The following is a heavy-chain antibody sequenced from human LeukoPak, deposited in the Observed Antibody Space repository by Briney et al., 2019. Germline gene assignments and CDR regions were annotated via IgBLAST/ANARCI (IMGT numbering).Heavy chain of an antibody. CDR3: ARGFRGWDLYYFDY. CDR1: GGSFSGYY. D-gene: IGHD6-19*01. V-gene: IGHV4-34*01. J-gene: IGHJ4*02. Sequence: SETLSLTCAVYGGSFSGYYWSWIRQPPGKGLEWIGEINHSGSTNYNPSLESRVTISVDTSKNQFSLKLSSVTAADTAVYYCARGFRGWDLYYFDYWGQGTLVTVSS. CDR2: INHSGST.